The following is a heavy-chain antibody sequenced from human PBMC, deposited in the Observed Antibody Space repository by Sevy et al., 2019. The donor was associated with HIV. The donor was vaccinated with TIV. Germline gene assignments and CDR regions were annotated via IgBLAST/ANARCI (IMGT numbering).Heavy chain of an antibody. D-gene: IGHD2-15*01. CDR3: ARAGGLGYCRGGSCSDAFDI. CDR2: IIPIFGTA. CDR1: GGTFSSYA. Sequence: ASVKVSCKASGGTFSSYAISWVRQAPGQGLEWMGGIIPIFGTANYAQKFQGRVTITADESTSTAYMELSSLRSEATAVYYCARAGGLGYCRGGSCSDAFDIWGKGTMVTVSS. J-gene: IGHJ3*02. V-gene: IGHV1-69*13.